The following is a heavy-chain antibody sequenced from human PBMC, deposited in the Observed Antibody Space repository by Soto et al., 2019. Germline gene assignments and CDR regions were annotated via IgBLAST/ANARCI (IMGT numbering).Heavy chain of an antibody. J-gene: IGHJ4*02. D-gene: IGHD2-15*01. V-gene: IGHV4-30-2*01. Sequence: PSETLSLTCAVSGGSISSCGYSWSWIRQPPGKGLEWIGYIYHSGSTYYNPSLKSRVTISVDRSKNQFSLKLSSVTAADTAVYTCAAGGGLPRYSWGQGTLVTVSS. CDR1: GGSISSCGYS. CDR2: IYHSGST. CDR3: AAGGGLPRYS.